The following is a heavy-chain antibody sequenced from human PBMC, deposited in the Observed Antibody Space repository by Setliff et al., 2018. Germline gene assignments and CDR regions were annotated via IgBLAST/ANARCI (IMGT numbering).Heavy chain of an antibody. D-gene: IGHD5-12*01. Sequence: SVKVSCKTLGKSFTKYDFHWVRQAPGQGLEWMGGIIPIFGTTNYAQRFQGRVTITTDESTSTAYMELSSLRSEDTAVYYCARERGDIVTTTSYYYYLDVWGKGTTVTVS. CDR3: ARERGDIVTTTSYYYYLDV. CDR1: GKSFTKYD. CDR2: IIPIFGTT. J-gene: IGHJ6*03. V-gene: IGHV1-69*05.